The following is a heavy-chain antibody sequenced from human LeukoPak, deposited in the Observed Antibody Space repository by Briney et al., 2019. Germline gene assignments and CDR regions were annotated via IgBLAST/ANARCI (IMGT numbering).Heavy chain of an antibody. CDR1: GGSISSSSYY. D-gene: IGHD4-17*01. CDR2: IYTSGST. Sequence: PSETLSLTCTVSGGSISSSSYYWGWIRQPPGKGLEWIGRIYTSGSTNYNPSLKSRVTISVDTSKDQFSLKLSSVTAADTAVYYCATSPVPEPQTTVTRYFQHWGQGTLVTVSS. J-gene: IGHJ1*01. V-gene: IGHV4-39*07. CDR3: ATSPVPEPQTTVTRYFQH.